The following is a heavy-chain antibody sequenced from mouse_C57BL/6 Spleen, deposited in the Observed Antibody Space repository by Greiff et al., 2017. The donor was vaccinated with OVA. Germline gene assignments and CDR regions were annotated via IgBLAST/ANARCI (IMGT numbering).Heavy chain of an antibody. CDR2: INPNNGGT. D-gene: IGHD2-4*01. Sequence: DVKLQESGPELVKPGASVKIPCKASGYTFTDYNMDWVKQSHGKSLEWIGDINPNNGGTIYNQKFKGKATLTVDKSSSTAYMELRSLTSEDTAVYYCARSGYDYEDFDYWGQGTTLTVSS. V-gene: IGHV1-18*01. CDR1: GYTFTDYN. J-gene: IGHJ2*01. CDR3: ARSGYDYEDFDY.